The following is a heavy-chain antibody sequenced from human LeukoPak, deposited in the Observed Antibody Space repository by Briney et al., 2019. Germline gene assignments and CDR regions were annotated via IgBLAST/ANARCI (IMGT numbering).Heavy chain of an antibody. D-gene: IGHD2/OR15-2a*01. CDR3: ARVGYFNLSYYYYMDD. V-gene: IGHV4-4*07. CDR1: GGSISRYY. CDR2: IYTSGST. Sequence: ETLSLTPTLSGGSISRYYWSWIREPAGNRQEWTGRIYTSGSTNYNPSLKSRVTMSVDTSKNQLSLTLSSVTAADTAVYYCARVGYFNLSYYYYMDDWGKGTTVTVSS. J-gene: IGHJ6*03.